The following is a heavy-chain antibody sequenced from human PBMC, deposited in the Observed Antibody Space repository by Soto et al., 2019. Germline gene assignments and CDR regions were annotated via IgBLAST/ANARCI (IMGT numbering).Heavy chain of an antibody. D-gene: IGHD6-13*01. V-gene: IGHV4-59*12. CDR3: ARAAMGGSSWPFDY. J-gene: IGHJ4*02. Sequence: ASETLSLTCTVSGGSISSYYWSWIRQPPGKGLEWIAHIFYTGSTNYNPSLKSRVTISIDTSKNQFSLKLSSVTAADTAVYYCARAAMGGSSWPFDYWGQGTLVTVSS. CDR2: IFYTGST. CDR1: GGSISSYY.